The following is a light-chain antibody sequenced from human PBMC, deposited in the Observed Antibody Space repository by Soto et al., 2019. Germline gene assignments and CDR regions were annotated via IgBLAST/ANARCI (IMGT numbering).Light chain of an antibody. CDR2: GAS. Sequence: EIVLTQSPGTLSLSPGERDTFSCRASQSVSSGYLAWYQQKPGQAPRLVIYGASSRPTGIPDRFSGSGSGTDFTLTISRLEPEDFAVYYCQQYATSPRLTFGGGTKVDIK. V-gene: IGKV3-20*01. CDR1: QSVSSGY. J-gene: IGKJ4*01. CDR3: QQYATSPRLT.